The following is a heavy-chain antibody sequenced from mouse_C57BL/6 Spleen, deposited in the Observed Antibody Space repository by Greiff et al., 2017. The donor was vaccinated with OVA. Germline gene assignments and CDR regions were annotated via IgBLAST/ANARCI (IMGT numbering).Heavy chain of an antibody. Sequence: VQLQQSGPELVKPGASVKISCKASGYTFTDYYMNWVKQSHGKSLEWIGDINPNNGGTSYNQKFKGKATLTVDKSSSTAYMELRSLTSEDSAVYYCARAMVTTGYYAMDYWGQGTSVTVSS. J-gene: IGHJ4*01. CDR3: ARAMVTTGYYAMDY. D-gene: IGHD2-2*01. CDR2: INPNNGGT. V-gene: IGHV1-26*01. CDR1: GYTFTDYY.